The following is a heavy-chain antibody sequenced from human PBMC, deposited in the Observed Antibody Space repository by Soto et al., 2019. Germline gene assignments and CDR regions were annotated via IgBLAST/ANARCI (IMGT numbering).Heavy chain of an antibody. CDR1: GFTFSSYG. CDR2: ISYDGSNK. J-gene: IGHJ6*02. CDR3: AKDYCSSTSCQYPYYYGMDV. D-gene: IGHD2-2*01. Sequence: QVQLVESGGGVVQPGRSLRLSCAASGFTFSSYGMHWVRQAPGKGLEWVAVISYDGSNKYYADSVKGRFTISRDNSKNTRYLKKNSQLAEDTAVYYCAKDYCSSTSCQYPYYYGMDVWGQGTTVTVSS. V-gene: IGHV3-30*18.